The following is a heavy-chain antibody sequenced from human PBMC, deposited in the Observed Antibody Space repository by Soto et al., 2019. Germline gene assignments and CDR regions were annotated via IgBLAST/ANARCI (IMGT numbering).Heavy chain of an antibody. D-gene: IGHD2-15*01. CDR2: ITPFSGDV. CDR3: AAIDDRYCSGGSCYPQAV. J-gene: IGHJ3*01. V-gene: IGHV1-45*02. CDR1: GNTFTYRY. Sequence: GASVKVSCKALGNTFTYRYLHWVRQAPGQALEWMGWITPFSGDVHYAQKFQERVTITRDMSTSTAYMELSSLRSEDTAVYYCAAIDDRYCSGGSCYPQAVWGQGIMVTVS.